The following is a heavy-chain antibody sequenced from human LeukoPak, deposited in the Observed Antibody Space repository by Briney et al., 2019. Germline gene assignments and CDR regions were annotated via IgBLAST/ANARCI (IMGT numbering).Heavy chain of an antibody. J-gene: IGHJ6*02. V-gene: IGHV3-23*01. CDR1: GFPFSSYA. CDR3: AKASYDFWSGSQMGRYGMAV. Sequence: PGGSLRLSCAASGFPFSSYAMTWVRQAPGKGLEWVSAISGSGGSTYYADSVKGRFTISRDNSKNTLYLQMNSLRAEDTAVYYCAKASYDFWSGSQMGRYGMAVWGQGTTVTVSS. D-gene: IGHD3-3*01. CDR2: ISGSGGST.